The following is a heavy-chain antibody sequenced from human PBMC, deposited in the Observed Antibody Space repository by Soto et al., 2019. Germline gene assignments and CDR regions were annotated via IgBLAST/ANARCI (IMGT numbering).Heavy chain of an antibody. CDR3: ARGPSGDNVDS. CDR1: GGSISTVDYW. J-gene: IGHJ4*02. Sequence: SETLSLTCTVSGGSISTVDYWWSWIRQSPDMGLEWIGHIYDGGRTYNNPSLESRVTMSVDTSKSQLSLTLSSVSAADTAVYYCARGPSGDNVDSWGQGTLVTVSP. CDR2: IYDGGRT. V-gene: IGHV4-30-4*01. D-gene: IGHD7-27*01.